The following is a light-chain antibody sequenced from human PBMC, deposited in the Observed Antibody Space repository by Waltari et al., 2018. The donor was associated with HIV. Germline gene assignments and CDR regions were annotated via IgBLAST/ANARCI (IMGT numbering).Light chain of an antibody. Sequence: DIQMTQSPSTLSASVGDRVTITCRASQNIGYWLAWYQQKPGKAPNLLIYKASNLESGVPSRFSGSGSGTEFTLTISSLQAEDVAVYYCQQYYTTPHTFGQGTNLEIK. CDR2: KAS. J-gene: IGKJ2*01. CDR3: QQYYTTPHT. CDR1: QNIGYW. V-gene: IGKV1-5*03.